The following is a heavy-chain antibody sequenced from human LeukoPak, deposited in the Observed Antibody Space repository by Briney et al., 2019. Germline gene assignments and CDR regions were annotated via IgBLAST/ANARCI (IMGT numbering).Heavy chain of an antibody. V-gene: IGHV4-38-2*01. CDR1: GYSISSGYD. J-gene: IGHJ4*02. Sequence: PSETLSLTCAVSGYSISSGYDWGWIRQPPGKGLEGIGSIYHIGSTYYTPSLKNRVTISVHTSKNQCPLQLSSVTAADTAVYYCARLDSSSWTNVGWDYWGQGTLVTVSS. CDR2: IYHIGST. CDR3: ARLDSSSWTNVGWDY. D-gene: IGHD6-13*01.